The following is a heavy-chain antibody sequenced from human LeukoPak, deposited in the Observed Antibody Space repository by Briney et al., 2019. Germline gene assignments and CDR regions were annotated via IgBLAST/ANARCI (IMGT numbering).Heavy chain of an antibody. Sequence: ASVKVSCKASGYTFTGYYMHWVRQAPGQGLEWMGWINPNSGGTNYAQKFQGWVTMTRDTSISPAYMELSRLRSDDTAVYYCASLYDIVGTTVDYWGQGTLVTVSS. J-gene: IGHJ4*02. V-gene: IGHV1-2*04. CDR2: INPNSGGT. D-gene: IGHD1-26*01. CDR3: ASLYDIVGTTVDY. CDR1: GYTFTGYY.